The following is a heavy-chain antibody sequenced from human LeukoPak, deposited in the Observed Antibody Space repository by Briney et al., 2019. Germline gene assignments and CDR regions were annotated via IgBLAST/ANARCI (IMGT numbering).Heavy chain of an antibody. D-gene: IGHD2-15*01. J-gene: IGHJ4*02. CDR3: ARRDCSGGSCPGAYFDY. CDR1: GGSSSSRSYH. V-gene: IGHV4-39*01. CDR2: VYHSGST. Sequence: SETLTLTCTVSGGSSSSRSYHWAWIRQPPGKGLGWIGTVYHSGSTYYNPSLKSRVTISVDTPKNQFSLKLSSVTAADTAVYYCARRDCSGGSCPGAYFDYWGQGTQVTVSS.